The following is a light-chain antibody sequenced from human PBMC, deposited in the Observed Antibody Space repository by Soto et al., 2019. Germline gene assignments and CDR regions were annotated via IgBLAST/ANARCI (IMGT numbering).Light chain of an antibody. CDR2: AAS. J-gene: IGKJ5*01. CDR1: QGISSH. CDR3: QHLNSYGIT. Sequence: IHLTQSPSSLSASVGARVTITCRASQGISSHLAWYQQKPGKAPNILIYAASTLQSGVPPRLSGSGSGTDFTLTIGSLQPEDFATYYCQHLNSYGITCGQGTRLEIK. V-gene: IGKV1-9*01.